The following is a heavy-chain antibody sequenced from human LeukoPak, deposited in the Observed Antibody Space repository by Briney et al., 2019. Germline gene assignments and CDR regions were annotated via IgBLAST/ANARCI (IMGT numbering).Heavy chain of an antibody. V-gene: IGHV3-7*03. D-gene: IGHD3-3*01. CDR3: ARDQYDTWSRRGNFDS. CDR2: IKLDGSEK. Sequence: GGSLRLSCVASGFTFGKYWMSWVRQAPGKGLEWVANIKLDGSEKNYVDSVKGRFTISRDNTKSSLYLQMNSLRVEDTAVFYCARDQYDTWSRRGNFDSWGQGTLVIVSS. J-gene: IGHJ4*02. CDR1: GFTFGKYW.